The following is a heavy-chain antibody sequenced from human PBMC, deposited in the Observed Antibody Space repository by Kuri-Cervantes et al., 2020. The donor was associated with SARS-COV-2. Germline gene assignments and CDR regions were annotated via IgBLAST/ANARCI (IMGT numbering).Heavy chain of an antibody. CDR3: ARLKAGQFDY. V-gene: IGHV4-30-4*08. CDR2: IYYSGST. Sequence: LRLSCNVSGGSISSGDYYWSWIRQPPGKGQEWIGYIYYSGSTCYNPSLKCRVTISVDTSKNPFTLKLSSVTAADTAVYYCARLKAGQFDYWGQGTLVTVSS. CDR1: GGSISSGDYY. J-gene: IGHJ4*02.